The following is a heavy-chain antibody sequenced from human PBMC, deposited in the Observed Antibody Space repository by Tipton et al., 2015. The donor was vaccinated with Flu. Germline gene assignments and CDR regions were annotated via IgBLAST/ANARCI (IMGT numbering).Heavy chain of an antibody. D-gene: IGHD3-22*01. CDR1: GGSISSYY. J-gene: IGHJ5*02. CDR3: ASVLYYYDLESHP. V-gene: IGHV4-59*08. Sequence: TLSLTCTVSGGSISSYYWSWIRQPPGKGLEWIGYIYYSGSTNYNPSLKSRVTISVDTSKNQFSLKLSSVTAADTAVYYCASVLYYYDLESHPWGQGTLVTVSS. CDR2: IYYSGST.